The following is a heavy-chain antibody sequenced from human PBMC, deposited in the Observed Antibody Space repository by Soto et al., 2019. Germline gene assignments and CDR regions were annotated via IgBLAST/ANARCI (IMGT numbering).Heavy chain of an antibody. CDR1: GGTFSSYT. V-gene: IGHV1-69*02. Sequence: SVKVSCKASGGTFSSYTISWVRQAPGQGLEWMGRIIPILGIANYAQKFQGRVTITADKSTSTAYMELSSLRSEDTAVYYCAREKMITFGGVIVTEYYYFDYWG. CDR2: IIPILGIA. D-gene: IGHD3-16*02. CDR3: AREKMITFGGVIVTEYYYFDY. J-gene: IGHJ4*01.